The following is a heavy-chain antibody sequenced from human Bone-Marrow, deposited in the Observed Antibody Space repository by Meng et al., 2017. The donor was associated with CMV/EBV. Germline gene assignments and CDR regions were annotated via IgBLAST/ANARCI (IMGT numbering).Heavy chain of an antibody. V-gene: IGHV1-69*05. Sequence: SVKVSCKASGGTFSSYGVSWVRQAPGQGLEWMGGIIPMFGTTNYAQKFQGRVTMTTDESTSTVYMELSRLRSDDTAVYYCARSLNHYAARGSGSYYAYWGQGTLVTVSS. CDR3: ARSLNHYAARGSGSYYAY. D-gene: IGHD1-26*01. CDR1: GGTFSSYG. J-gene: IGHJ4*02. CDR2: IIPMFGTT.